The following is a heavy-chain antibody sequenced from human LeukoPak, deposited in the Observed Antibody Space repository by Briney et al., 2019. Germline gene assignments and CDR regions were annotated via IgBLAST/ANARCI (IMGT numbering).Heavy chain of an antibody. V-gene: IGHV4-59*01. CDR3: AREVNYYYYMDV. CDR1: GGSISSYY. CDR2: IYYSGST. Sequence: SETPSLTCTVSGGSISSYYWSWIRQPPGKGLEWIGYIYYSGSTNYNPSLKSRVTISVDTSKNQFSLKLSSVTAADTAVYYCAREVNYYYYMDVWGKGTTVTVSS. J-gene: IGHJ6*03.